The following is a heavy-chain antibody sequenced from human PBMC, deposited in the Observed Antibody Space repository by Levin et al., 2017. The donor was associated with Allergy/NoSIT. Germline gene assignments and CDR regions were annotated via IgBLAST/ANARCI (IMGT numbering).Heavy chain of an antibody. CDR1: GFTFSSYA. CDR3: ARDEWWELLGQLGY. D-gene: IGHD1-26*01. CDR2: ISYDGSNK. Sequence: GGSLRLSCAASGFTFSSYAMHWVRQAPGKGLEWVAVISYDGSNKYYADSVKGRFTISRDNSKNTLYLQMNSLRAEDTAVYYCARDEWWELLGQLGYWGQGTLVTVSS. V-gene: IGHV3-30-3*01. J-gene: IGHJ4*02.